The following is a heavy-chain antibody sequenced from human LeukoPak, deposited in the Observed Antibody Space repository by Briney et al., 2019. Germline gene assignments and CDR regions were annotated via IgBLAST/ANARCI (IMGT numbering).Heavy chain of an antibody. Sequence: SGTLSLTCTVSGGSISSSSYYWGWIRQPPGKGLEWIGSIYYSGSTNYNPSLKSRVTISVETSKNEFSLKLRSVTAADTAVYYCARVTGYRIEDYFDYWGQGTLVTVSS. CDR2: IYYSGST. V-gene: IGHV4-39*07. CDR3: ARVTGYRIEDYFDY. CDR1: GGSISSSSYY. D-gene: IGHD6-13*01. J-gene: IGHJ4*02.